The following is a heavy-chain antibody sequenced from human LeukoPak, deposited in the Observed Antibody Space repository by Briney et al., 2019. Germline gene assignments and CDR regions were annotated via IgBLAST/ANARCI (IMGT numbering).Heavy chain of an antibody. CDR2: IKQDGSEK. CDR1: GLTFSHAW. CDR3: ARVTGYCSSTSCYPFDY. Sequence: GGSLRLSCAASGLTFSHAWMSWVRQAPGKGLEWVANIKQDGSEKYYVDSVKGRFTISRDNAKNSLYLQMNSLRAEDTAVYYCARVTGYCSSTSCYPFDYWGQGTLVTVSS. V-gene: IGHV3-7*01. D-gene: IGHD2-2*01. J-gene: IGHJ4*02.